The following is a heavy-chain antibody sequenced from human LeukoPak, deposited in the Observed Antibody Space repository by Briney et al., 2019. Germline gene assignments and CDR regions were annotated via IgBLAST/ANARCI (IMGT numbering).Heavy chain of an antibody. V-gene: IGHV1-18*01. D-gene: IGHD3-10*01. CDR1: GHTFTSYG. Sequence: GASVKVSCKASGHTFTSYGISWVRQAPGQGLEWMGWISAYNGNTNYAQKLQGRVTMTTDTSTSTAYMELRSLRSDDTAVYYCARGADGSGSYYNNLEVDLFDYWGQGTLVTVSS. CDR3: ARGADGSGSYYNNLEVDLFDY. J-gene: IGHJ4*02. CDR2: ISAYNGNT.